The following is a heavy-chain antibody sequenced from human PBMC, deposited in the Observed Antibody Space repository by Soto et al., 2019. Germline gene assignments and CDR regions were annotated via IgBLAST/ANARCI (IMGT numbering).Heavy chain of an antibody. J-gene: IGHJ4*02. V-gene: IGHV4-59*08. CDR3: ARRRDYDYIWGSYRYAYYFDY. D-gene: IGHD3-16*02. Sequence: PSETLSLTCTVSGGSISSYYWSWIRQPPGKGLEWIGYIYYSGSTNYNPSLKSRATISVDTSKNQFSLKLSSVTAADTAVYYCARRRDYDYIWGSYRYAYYFDYWGQGTLVTVSS. CDR2: IYYSGST. CDR1: GGSISSYY.